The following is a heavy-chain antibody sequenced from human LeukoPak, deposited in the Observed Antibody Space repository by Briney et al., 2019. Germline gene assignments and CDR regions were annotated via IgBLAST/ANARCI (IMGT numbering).Heavy chain of an antibody. J-gene: IGHJ1*01. CDR3: AGGDYGEGLGGYFQH. Sequence: ASVKVSCKASGYTFTSYGISWVRQAPGQGLEWMGWISAYNGNTNYAQKLQGRVTMTTDTSTSTAYMELRSLRSDDTAVYYRAGGDYGEGLGGYFQHWGQGTLVTVSS. V-gene: IGHV1-18*01. D-gene: IGHD4-17*01. CDR1: GYTFTSYG. CDR2: ISAYNGNT.